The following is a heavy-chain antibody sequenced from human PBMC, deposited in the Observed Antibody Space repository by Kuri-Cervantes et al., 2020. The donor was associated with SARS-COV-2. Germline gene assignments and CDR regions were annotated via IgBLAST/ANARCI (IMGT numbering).Heavy chain of an antibody. Sequence: ASVKVSCKASGYTFTSYYMHWVRQAPGQGLEWMGIINPSGGSTSYAQKFQGRVTMTRDPSTSTVYMELSSLRSEDTAVYYCASGAVADLFDYWGQGTLVTVSS. CDR1: GYTFTSYY. J-gene: IGHJ4*02. V-gene: IGHV1-46*01. D-gene: IGHD6-19*01. CDR3: ASGAVADLFDY. CDR2: INPSGGST.